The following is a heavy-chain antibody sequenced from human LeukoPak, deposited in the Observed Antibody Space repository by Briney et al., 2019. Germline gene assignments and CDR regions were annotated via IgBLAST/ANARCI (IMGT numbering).Heavy chain of an antibody. D-gene: IGHD6-19*01. J-gene: IGHJ6*02. CDR1: GGSFSSYY. Sequence: SETLSLTCAVYGGSFSSYYWGWIRQPPGKGLEWIGSIYYSGSTYYNPSLKSRVTISVDTSKNQFSLKLSSVTAADTAVYYCARHSSGWYGYYYYYGMDVWGQGTTVTVSS. CDR2: IYYSGST. V-gene: IGHV4-39*01. CDR3: ARHSSGWYGYYYYYGMDV.